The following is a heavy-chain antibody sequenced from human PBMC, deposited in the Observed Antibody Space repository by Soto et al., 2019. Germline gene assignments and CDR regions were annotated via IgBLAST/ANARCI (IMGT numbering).Heavy chain of an antibody. D-gene: IGHD1-26*01. CDR1: GLTFNNAG. J-gene: IGHJ4*02. CDR2: IRRKRDGGTT. V-gene: IGHV3-15*01. Sequence: GSLRRSCVASGLTFNNAGMNRVRQDTGKGLEWVGRIRRKRDGGTTDYAVCGKGRFTISREDTKSMVDLQMRSLKTEDTAIYYCTTYSGAAFEYWGQGALVTVSS. CDR3: TTYSGAAFEY.